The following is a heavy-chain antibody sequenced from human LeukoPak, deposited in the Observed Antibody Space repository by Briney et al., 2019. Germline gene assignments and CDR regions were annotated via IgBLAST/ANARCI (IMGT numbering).Heavy chain of an antibody. CDR3: ARDEGDSSGWIRPFDY. CDR1: GYTFTSYV. Sequence: GASVKVSCKASGYTFTSYVISWVRQAPGQGLEWMGWISAYNGNTNYAQKLQGRVTMTTDTSTSTAYMELRSLRSDDTAVYYCARDEGDSSGWIRPFDYWGQGTLVTVSS. D-gene: IGHD6-19*01. V-gene: IGHV1-18*01. J-gene: IGHJ4*02. CDR2: ISAYNGNT.